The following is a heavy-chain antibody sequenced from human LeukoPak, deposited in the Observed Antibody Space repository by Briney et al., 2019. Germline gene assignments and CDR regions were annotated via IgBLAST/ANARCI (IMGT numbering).Heavy chain of an antibody. V-gene: IGHV3-49*04. CDR2: IRSKAYGATT. CDR1: GFTFGDYG. CDR3: TRILLKWELPGSDAFDI. Sequence: GGSLRLPCITSGFTFGDYGLSWVRQAPGKGLEWVGFIRSKAYGATTEYAASLKDRFTISRDDSKSIAHLQVNSLKTEDTAVYYCTRILLKWELPGSDAFDIWGEGTMVTVSS. J-gene: IGHJ3*02. D-gene: IGHD1-26*01.